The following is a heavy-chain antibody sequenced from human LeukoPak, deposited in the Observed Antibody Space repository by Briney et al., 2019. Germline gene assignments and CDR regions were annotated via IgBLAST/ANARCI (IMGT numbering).Heavy chain of an antibody. V-gene: IGHV3-11*01. D-gene: IGHD2-15*01. J-gene: IGHJ3*02. CDR1: GFTFSDYY. Sequence: GGSLRLSCAASGFTFSDYYMSWIRQAPGKGLEWVSYISSSGSTIYYADSVKGRFTISRDNAKNSLYLQMNSLRAEDTAVYYCARDFTHCSGGSCYFDAFDIWGQGTMVTVSS. CDR3: ARDFTHCSGGSCYFDAFDI. CDR2: ISSSGSTI.